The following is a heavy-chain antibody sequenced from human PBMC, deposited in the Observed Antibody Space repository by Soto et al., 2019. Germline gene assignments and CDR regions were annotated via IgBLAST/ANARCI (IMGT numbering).Heavy chain of an antibody. CDR3: GHMDTTVTRR. V-gene: IGHV2-5*02. J-gene: IGHJ4*02. CDR1: GFSLSTSGVG. D-gene: IGHD4-17*01. Sequence: QITLKESGPTLVKPTQTLTLTCTFSGFSLSTSGVGVGWIRQPPGKALEWLALIYWDDDKGYSPSLKSRLTITTDTSKSQVVLTMTNMDPVDTATYYCGHMDTTVTRRWGQGILVTVSS. CDR2: IYWDDDK.